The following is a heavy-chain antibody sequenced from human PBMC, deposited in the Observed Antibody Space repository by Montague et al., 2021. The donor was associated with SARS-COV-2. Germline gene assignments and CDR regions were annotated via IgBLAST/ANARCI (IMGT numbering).Heavy chain of an antibody. J-gene: IGHJ5*02. CDR1: GGSSSNYY. CDR3: ARLRRGTYYVSFDP. Sequence: SETLSLTCTFSGGSSSNYYWTWIRQPPGRGLEWIGYIYYSATTNYNPSLKSRVTMSIDTSKNQFSLSLTSVTAADSAVYYCARLRRGTYYVSFDPWGQGTLVSVSS. V-gene: IGHV4-59*12. D-gene: IGHD1-26*01. CDR2: IYYSATT.